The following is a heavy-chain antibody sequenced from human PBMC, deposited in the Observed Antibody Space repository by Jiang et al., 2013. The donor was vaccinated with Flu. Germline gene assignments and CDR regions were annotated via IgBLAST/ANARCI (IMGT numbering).Heavy chain of an antibody. D-gene: IGHD3-3*01. CDR3: ARGGETILGVVITRGMDV. CDR1: GYTFTGYY. V-gene: IGHV1-2*02. Sequence: SGAEVKKPGASVKVSCKASGYTFTGYYMHWVRQAPGQGLEWMGWINPNSGGTNYAQKFQGRVTMTRDTSISTVYMELSRLRSDDTAVYHCARGGETILGVVITRGMDVWGQRDHGSPVSS. J-gene: IGHJ6*04. CDR2: INPNSGGT.